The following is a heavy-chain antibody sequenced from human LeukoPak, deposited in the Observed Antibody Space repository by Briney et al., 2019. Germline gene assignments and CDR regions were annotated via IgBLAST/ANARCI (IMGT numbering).Heavy chain of an antibody. Sequence: HPGGSLRLSCAASGFSVSTTYMTWVRQAPGKGLEWFSVIYSGGNTYHTDSVKGRFTIFRDNSEHTLYLQMNSLRAEDTAVYYCASNVGNRGTFLQLDYWGQGTLVTVSS. D-gene: IGHD1-26*01. CDR3: ASNVGNRGTFLQLDY. J-gene: IGHJ4*02. V-gene: IGHV3-66*02. CDR1: GFSVSTTY. CDR2: IYSGGNT.